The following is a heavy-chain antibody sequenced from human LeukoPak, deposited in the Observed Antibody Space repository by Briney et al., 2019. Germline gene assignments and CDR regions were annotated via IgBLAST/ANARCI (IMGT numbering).Heavy chain of an antibody. V-gene: IGHV5-10-1*01. D-gene: IGHD6-13*01. CDR3: ARRVRYGSSWDFDY. CDR2: IDPSDSYT. CDR1: GYSFTSYW. J-gene: IGHJ4*02. Sequence: GESLKISCKGSGYSFTSYWISWVRQMPGKGLEWMGRIDPSDSYTKYSPSFQGHVTISADKSISAAYLQWSSLQASDTAMYYCARRVRYGSSWDFDYWGQGTLVTVSS.